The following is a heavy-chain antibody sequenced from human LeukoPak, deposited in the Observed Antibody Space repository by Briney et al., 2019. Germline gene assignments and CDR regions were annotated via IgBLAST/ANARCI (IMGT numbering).Heavy chain of an antibody. CDR3: ARDEGNY. D-gene: IGHD3-10*01. J-gene: IGHJ4*02. CDR1: GYTFTVQY. V-gene: IGHV1-2*02. CDR2: IKPNSGAT. Sequence: ASVKVSCKASGYTFTVQYIHWLRQAPGQGLEWIGLIKPNSGATNYAQQYQGRVTMTRDTSINTAYMDLRSLTSDDTAVYYCARDEGNYWGQGTLVTVSS.